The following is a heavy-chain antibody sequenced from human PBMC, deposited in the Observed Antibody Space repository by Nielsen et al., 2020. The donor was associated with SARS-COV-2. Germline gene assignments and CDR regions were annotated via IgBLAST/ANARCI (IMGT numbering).Heavy chain of an antibody. CDR3: AEDGVIGYGDYPDYYGLDV. CDR1: GGSISSSN. D-gene: IGHD4-17*01. CDR2: VSGSGYST. Sequence: ETLSLTCAVSGGSISSSNWWSWVRQAPGKGLEWVSGVSGSGYSTYYADSVKGRFTISRDNSENSLYLQMNSLRAEDTAVYYCAEDGVIGYGDYPDYYGLDVWGQGTTVTVSS. J-gene: IGHJ6*02. V-gene: IGHV3-23*01.